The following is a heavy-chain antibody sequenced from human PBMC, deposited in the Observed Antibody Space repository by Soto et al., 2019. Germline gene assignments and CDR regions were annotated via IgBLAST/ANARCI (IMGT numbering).Heavy chain of an antibody. J-gene: IGHJ3*02. D-gene: IGHD2-8*01. CDR2: ITSHGSTT. CDR3: ARGNGHGFDI. Sequence: GGSLRLSCAASGFTFSSYWMHWVRQTPGKGLVWVSRITSHGSTTTYADSVKGRFTISRDNAKNTLYLQMNSLRAEDTAVYYCARGNGHGFDIWGQGTTVTVSS. CDR1: GFTFSSYW. V-gene: IGHV3-74*01.